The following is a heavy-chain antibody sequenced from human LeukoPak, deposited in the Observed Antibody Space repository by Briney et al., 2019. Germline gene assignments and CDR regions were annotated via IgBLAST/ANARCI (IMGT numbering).Heavy chain of an antibody. CDR1: GFTFNNYN. V-gene: IGHV3-7*01. Sequence: GGSLTLSCATSGFTFNNYNMNWVRQAPGRALEWVANINQDGSEKYYVDSVRGRFTISRDNAKNSLYLQMNSLRAEDTAVYSCARFGGHYYDSTGSLDYWGQGTLVTVSS. CDR2: INQDGSEK. J-gene: IGHJ4*02. D-gene: IGHD3-22*01. CDR3: ARFGGHYYDSTGSLDY.